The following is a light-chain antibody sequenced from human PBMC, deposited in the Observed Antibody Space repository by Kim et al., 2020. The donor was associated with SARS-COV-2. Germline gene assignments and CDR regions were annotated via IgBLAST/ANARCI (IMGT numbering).Light chain of an antibody. CDR1: SLRSYY. Sequence: SSALTQDPAVSVALGQTVRITCQGDSLRSYYATWYQQKPGQAPIVVIYGKNNRPSGIPDRFSGSSSGNTASLTITGTQAGDEADYHCNSRDSNDNVVFGGGTQLTVL. CDR3: NSRDSNDNVV. J-gene: IGLJ2*01. CDR2: GKN. V-gene: IGLV3-19*01.